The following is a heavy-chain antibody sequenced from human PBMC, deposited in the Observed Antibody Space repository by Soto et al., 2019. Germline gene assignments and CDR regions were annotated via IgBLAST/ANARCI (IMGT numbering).Heavy chain of an antibody. CDR2: VGSTASYV. CDR3: VHSHYGSGSFDY. V-gene: IGHV3-21*01. D-gene: IGHD3-10*01. J-gene: IGHJ4*02. CDR1: GFSFYSYN. Sequence: PGWSLRLCCAASGFSFYSYNMPWARKAPGKGLEWVSSVGSTASYVVYADSVKGRFTISRDNANSSLYLQMNSLRAEDTAVYYCVHSHYGSGSFDYWGQGTLVTVSS.